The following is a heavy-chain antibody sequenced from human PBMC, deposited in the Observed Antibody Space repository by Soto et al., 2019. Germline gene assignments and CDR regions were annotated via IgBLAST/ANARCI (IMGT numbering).Heavy chain of an antibody. CDR2: VNPHTGGT. CDR1: GYTFIGYY. V-gene: IGHV1-2*02. J-gene: IGHJ4*02. CDR3: ARVMAYEQQLVPFDY. D-gene: IGHD6-13*01. Sequence: QVQLVQSGAEVKKPGASVKVSCKTSGYTFIGYYLNWVRQAPGQGLEWMGWVNPHTGGTHYAQKFCGRVTTTRDTSTYTAYMELSGLKFDDMATYFCARVMAYEQQLVPFDYWGQGTLVTVSS.